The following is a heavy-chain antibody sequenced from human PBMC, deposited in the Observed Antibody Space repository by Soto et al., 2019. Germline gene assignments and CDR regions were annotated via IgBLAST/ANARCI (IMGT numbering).Heavy chain of an antibody. CDR2: TYYRSKWYN. CDR3: VRLIGNSWLDF. CDR1: GDSVSSSSVT. Sequence: SQTLSLTCAISGDSVSSSSVTWNWIRQSPSRGLEWLGRTYYRSKWYNDYAESVKSRITINPDISKNQFSLHLNSVTPEDTAVYYCVRLIGNSWLDFWGQGTLVTVS. D-gene: IGHD1-26*01. J-gene: IGHJ5*01. V-gene: IGHV6-1*01.